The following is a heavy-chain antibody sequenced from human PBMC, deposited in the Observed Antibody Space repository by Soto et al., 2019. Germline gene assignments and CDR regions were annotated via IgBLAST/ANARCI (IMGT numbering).Heavy chain of an antibody. V-gene: IGHV3-30*03. CDR2: ISYDGKNK. D-gene: IGHD2-8*01. CDR3: ARPRPGYCSNSVCFTPDW. Sequence: QVQLVESGGGVVQPGRSLRLSCVASGFTFRSFGFHWVRQAPCKGLEWVAVISYDGKNKYYADFVKGRFTISRDNSKNKLFLQMNSLRGEDTAVYYCARPRPGYCSNSVCFTPDWWGQGTLVTVSS. CDR1: GFTFRSFG. J-gene: IGHJ4*02.